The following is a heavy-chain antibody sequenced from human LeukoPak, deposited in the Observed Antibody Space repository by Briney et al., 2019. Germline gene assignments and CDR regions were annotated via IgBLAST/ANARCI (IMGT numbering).Heavy chain of an antibody. CDR1: GFTLSSYA. CDR2: ISYDGSDK. J-gene: IGHJ3*02. Sequence: GRSLRLSCAASGFTLSSYAMHWVRQAPGKGLEWVAVISYDGSDKYYADSVKGRFTISRDNSKNTLSLQMNSLRAEDTAVYFCARVDTPTVSGPGDAFDIWGQGTMVTVSS. CDR3: ARVDTPTVSGPGDAFDI. V-gene: IGHV3-30*04. D-gene: IGHD5-18*01.